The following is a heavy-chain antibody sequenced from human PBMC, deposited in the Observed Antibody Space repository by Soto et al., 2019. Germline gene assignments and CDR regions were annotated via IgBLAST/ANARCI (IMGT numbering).Heavy chain of an antibody. V-gene: IGHV3-20*04. CDR3: CSLDYGQWY. CDR1: GFTFDDYG. CDR2: VNWNAAGI. D-gene: IGHD3-10*01. Sequence: GGSLRLSCATSGFTFDDYGMSWVRQVPGKGLEWVSGVNWNAAGIGYADSVKGRFTISRDNAKNSLYLQMSSLRSEDTAVYYCCSLDYGQWYWGQGTLVTVSS. J-gene: IGHJ4*02.